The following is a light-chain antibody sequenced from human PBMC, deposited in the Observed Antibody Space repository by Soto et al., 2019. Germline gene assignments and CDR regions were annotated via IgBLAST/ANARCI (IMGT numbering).Light chain of an antibody. CDR2: KAS. V-gene: IGKV1-5*03. Sequence: DIQMTQSPSTLSASVGDRVTITCRASQSISSWLAWYQQKPGKAPKLLIYKASSLQSGVPSRFSGSGSGTEFTLTISSLQPEDVATYYCQNFDSAPQTFGQGTKVDIK. CDR3: QNFDSAPQT. J-gene: IGKJ1*01. CDR1: QSISSW.